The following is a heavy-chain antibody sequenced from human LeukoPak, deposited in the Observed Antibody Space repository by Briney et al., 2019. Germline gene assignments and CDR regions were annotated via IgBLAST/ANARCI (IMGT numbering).Heavy chain of an antibody. CDR3: ARCTTGKTFGSLREIKKSREIDY. J-gene: IGHJ4*02. Sequence: GGSLRLSCAASGFTFSSYSMNWVRQAPGKGLEWVSSISSSSSYIYYADSVRGRFTISRDNAKNSLFLQMNSLRGEDTAIYSCARCTTGKTFGSLREIKKSREIDYWGQGTLVTVSS. CDR2: ISSSSSYI. V-gene: IGHV3-21*01. D-gene: IGHD1-1*01. CDR1: GFTFSSYS.